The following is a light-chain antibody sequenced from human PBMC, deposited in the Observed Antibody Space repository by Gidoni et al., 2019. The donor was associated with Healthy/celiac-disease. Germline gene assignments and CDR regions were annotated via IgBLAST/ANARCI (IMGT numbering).Light chain of an antibody. V-gene: IGKV1-39*01. CDR1: QSICSY. CDR3: RQSYSTLLT. J-gene: IGKJ4*01. Sequence: DIQMTQSPSSLSAAVGDRVTITCRASQSICSYLNWYQQKQGKAPNLLIYAASSMQSGVQSRFSGGRSGTAFTLTISSLQPADFATSYCRQSYSTLLTFGGGTKVEIK. CDR2: AAS.